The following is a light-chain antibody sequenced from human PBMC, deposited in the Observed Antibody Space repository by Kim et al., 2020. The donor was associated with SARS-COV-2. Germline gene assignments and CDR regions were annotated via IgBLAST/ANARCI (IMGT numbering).Light chain of an antibody. CDR1: QSLLHSNGYNY. V-gene: IGKV2-28*01. CDR2: LAS. Sequence: IVMTQSPFSLPVTPGEPASISCRSSQSLLHSNGYNYLDWYLQRPGQSPQLLIYLASHRASGVPDRFSGSGSGTDFTLRISRVEAEDVGVYYCMQTIQVPGTFGQGTKVEIK. CDR3: MQTIQVPGT. J-gene: IGKJ1*01.